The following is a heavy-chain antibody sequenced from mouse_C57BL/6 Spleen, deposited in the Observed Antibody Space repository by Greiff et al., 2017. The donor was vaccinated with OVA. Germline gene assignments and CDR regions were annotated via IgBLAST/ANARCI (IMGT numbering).Heavy chain of an antibody. D-gene: IGHD1-1*01. J-gene: IGHJ2*01. CDR3: ARSITTVVYFDY. Sequence: QVQLQQSGAELVRPGTSVKVSCKASGYAFTNYLIGWVKQRPGQGLEWIGVINPGSGGTNYNEKFKGKATLTADKSSSTAYMQLSSLTSEDSAVYFCARSITTVVYFDYWGQGTTLTVSS. V-gene: IGHV1-54*01. CDR2: INPGSGGT. CDR1: GYAFTNYL.